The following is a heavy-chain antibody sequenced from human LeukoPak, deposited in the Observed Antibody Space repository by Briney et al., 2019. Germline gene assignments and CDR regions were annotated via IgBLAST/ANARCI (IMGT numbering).Heavy chain of an antibody. CDR2: IYYSGST. V-gene: IGHV4-39*07. CDR3: ARARRYGGNTRTNWFDP. D-gene: IGHD4-23*01. J-gene: IGHJ5*02. CDR1: GGSISSSSYY. Sequence: SETLSLTCTVSGGSISSSSYYWGWIRQPPGKGLEWIGSIYYSGSTYYNPSLKSRVTISVDKSKNQFSLKLSSVTAADTAVYYCARARRYGGNTRTNWFDPWGQGTLVTVSS.